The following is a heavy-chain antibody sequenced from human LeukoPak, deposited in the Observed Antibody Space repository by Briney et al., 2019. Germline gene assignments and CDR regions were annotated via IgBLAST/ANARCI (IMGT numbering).Heavy chain of an antibody. CDR1: GFTFSSYG. J-gene: IGHJ4*02. Sequence: PGGSLRLSCAASGFTFSSYGMSWVRQAPGKGLEWVSAISGSGGSTYYADSVKGRFTISRDNSKNTLYLQMNSLRAEDTAVYYCAKDMGYYGSGTRDDYWGQGTLVTVSS. CDR3: AKDMGYYGSGTRDDY. D-gene: IGHD3-10*01. V-gene: IGHV3-23*01. CDR2: ISGSGGST.